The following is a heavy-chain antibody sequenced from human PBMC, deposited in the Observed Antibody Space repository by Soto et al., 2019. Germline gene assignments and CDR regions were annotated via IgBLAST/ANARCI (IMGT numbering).Heavy chain of an antibody. CDR1: GYTFTSYD. CDR3: ARERGVQDIVLVPAAQHYYYYGMDV. J-gene: IGHJ6*02. CDR2: MNPNSGNT. Sequence: GASVKVSCKASGYTFTSYDINWVRQATGQGLEWMGWMNPNSGNTGYAQKFQGRVTMTRNTSISTAYMELSSLRSEDTAVYYCARERGVQDIVLVPAAQHYYYYGMDVWGQGTTVTVSS. V-gene: IGHV1-8*01. D-gene: IGHD2-2*01.